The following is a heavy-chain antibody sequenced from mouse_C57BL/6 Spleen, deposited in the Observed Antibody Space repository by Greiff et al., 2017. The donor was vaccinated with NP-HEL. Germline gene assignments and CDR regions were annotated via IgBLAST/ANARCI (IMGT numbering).Heavy chain of an antibody. CDR1: GYTFTSYW. J-gene: IGHJ2*01. CDR3: ARATVVATDFDY. CDR2: IHPNSGST. D-gene: IGHD1-1*01. Sequence: QVQLQQPGAELVKPGASVKLSCKASGYTFTSYWMHWVKQRPGQGLEWIGMIHPNSGSTNYNEKFKSKATLTVDKSSSTAYMQRSSLTSEDSAVYYCARATVVATDFDYWGQGTTLTVSS. V-gene: IGHV1-64*01.